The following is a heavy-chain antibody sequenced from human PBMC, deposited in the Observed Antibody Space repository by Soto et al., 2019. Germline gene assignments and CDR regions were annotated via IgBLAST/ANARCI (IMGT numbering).Heavy chain of an antibody. V-gene: IGHV4-34*01. CDR3: ARGLRSSDSSGYYPHDFDY. CDR2: INHSGST. Sequence: TPSPPCPVYGGAFSGDYWGWIRPPPGEVAEWIGEINHSGSTNYNPSLKSRVTISVDTSKNQFSLKLSSVTAADTAVYYCARGLRSSDSSGYYPHDFDYWGQGTLVTAPQ. CDR1: GGAFSGDY. J-gene: IGHJ4*02. D-gene: IGHD3-22*01.